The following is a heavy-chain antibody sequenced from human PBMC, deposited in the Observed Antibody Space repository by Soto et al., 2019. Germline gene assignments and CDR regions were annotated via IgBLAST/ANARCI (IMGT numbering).Heavy chain of an antibody. V-gene: IGHV1-3*04. J-gene: IGHJ4*02. D-gene: IGHD2-2*01. CDR1: GYTFTRYA. CDR2: INSGKGNT. Sequence: ASVKVSCKASGYTFTRYAMHWVRQAPGQRLEWMGWINSGKGNTKYSEKFQGRVTISSDTSASTAYMDLSSLRSEDTAMYYCARAGDDCSTANSYVIDYSSQGXLVTVPS. CDR3: ARAGDDCSTANSYVIDY.